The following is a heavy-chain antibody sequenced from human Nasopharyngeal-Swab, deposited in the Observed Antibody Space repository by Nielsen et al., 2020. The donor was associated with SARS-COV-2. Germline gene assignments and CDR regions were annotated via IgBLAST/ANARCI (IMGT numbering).Heavy chain of an antibody. CDR3: TTGVWELFPDAFDY. CDR2: IKSKTDGGTT. CDR1: GSTFSNAW. V-gene: IGHV3-15*01. J-gene: IGHJ4*02. D-gene: IGHD1-26*01. Sequence: GESLKISCAASGSTFSNAWMSWVRQAPGKGLEWVGRIKSKTDGGTTDYAAPLKGRFTISRDDSKNTLYLQMNSLKTADTAVYYCTTGVWELFPDAFDYWGQGTLVTVSS.